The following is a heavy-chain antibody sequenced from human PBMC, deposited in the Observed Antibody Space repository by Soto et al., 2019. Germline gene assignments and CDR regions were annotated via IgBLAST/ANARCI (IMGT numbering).Heavy chain of an antibody. D-gene: IGHD6-13*01. CDR3: AKDWGSSGWYNWFDP. CDR2: ISHDGSVT. Sequence: GGSLRLSCATSGFTFSTSGMHWVRQAPGKGLEWVAMISHDGSVTYYTDSVQGRFTISRDTPKNTLYLQMNSLRDEDTAIYYCAKDWGSSGWYNWFDPWGQGTRVTVS. J-gene: IGHJ5*02. V-gene: IGHV3-30*18. CDR1: GFTFSTSG.